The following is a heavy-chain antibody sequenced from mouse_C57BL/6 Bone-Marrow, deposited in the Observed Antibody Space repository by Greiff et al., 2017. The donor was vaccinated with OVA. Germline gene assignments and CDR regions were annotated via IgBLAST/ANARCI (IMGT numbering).Heavy chain of an antibody. V-gene: IGHV1-61*01. J-gene: IGHJ1*03. CDR1: GYTFTSYW. CDR3: ARYLGRDWYFDV. Sequence: QVHVKQPGAELVRPGSSVKLSCKASGYTFTSYWMDWVKQRPGQGLEWIGNIYPSDSETHYNQKFKDKATLTVDKSSSTAYMQLSSLTSEDSAVYYCARYLGRDWYFDVWGTGTTVTVSS. CDR2: IYPSDSET. D-gene: IGHD4-1*01.